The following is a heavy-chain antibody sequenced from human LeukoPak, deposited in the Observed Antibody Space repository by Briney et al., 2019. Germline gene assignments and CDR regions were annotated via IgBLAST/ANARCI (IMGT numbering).Heavy chain of an antibody. Sequence: PSETLSLTCTVSGGSISSSRYYWGWIRQPPGKGLEWIGSIYYSGSSSYNPSLQSRVTISVDTSKNLFSLKLSSVTAADTAVYYCASAPTYQLLNIDYWGQGTLVTVSS. CDR3: ASAPTYQLLNIDY. D-gene: IGHD2-2*01. J-gene: IGHJ4*02. CDR2: IYYSGSS. CDR1: GGSISSSRYY. V-gene: IGHV4-39*01.